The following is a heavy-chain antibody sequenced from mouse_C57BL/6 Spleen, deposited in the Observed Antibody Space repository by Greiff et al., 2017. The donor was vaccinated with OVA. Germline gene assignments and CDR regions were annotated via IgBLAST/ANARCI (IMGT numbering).Heavy chain of an antibody. V-gene: IGHV5-9-1*02. CDR1: GFTFSSYA. Sequence: EVMLVESGEGLVKPGGSLKLSCAASGFTFSSYAMSWVRQTPEKRLEWVAYISSGGDYIYYADTVKGRFTISRDNARNTLYLQMSSLKSEDTAMYYCTRAYGSSFYYAMDYWGQGTSVTVSS. J-gene: IGHJ4*01. CDR3: TRAYGSSFYYAMDY. CDR2: ISSGGDYI. D-gene: IGHD1-1*01.